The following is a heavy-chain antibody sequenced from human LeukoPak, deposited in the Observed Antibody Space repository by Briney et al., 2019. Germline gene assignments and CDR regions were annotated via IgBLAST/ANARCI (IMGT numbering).Heavy chain of an antibody. J-gene: IGHJ3*02. Sequence: SETLSLTCAVYGGSFSGYYWSWIRQPPGKGLEWIGEINHSGSTNYNPSLKSRVTISVDTSKNQFSLKLSSVTAADTAVYYCARDRLPVAGTPDAFDIWGQGTMVTVSS. CDR2: INHSGST. CDR3: ARDRLPVAGTPDAFDI. CDR1: GGSFSGYY. D-gene: IGHD6-19*01. V-gene: IGHV4-34*01.